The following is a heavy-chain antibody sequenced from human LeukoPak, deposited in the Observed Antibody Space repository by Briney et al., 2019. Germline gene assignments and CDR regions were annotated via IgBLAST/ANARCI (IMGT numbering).Heavy chain of an antibody. CDR1: GGSFSGYY. CDR3: ARVARPRRNYDYVWGSYRYGLYYFDY. D-gene: IGHD3-16*02. CDR2: INHSGST. V-gene: IGHV4-34*01. Sequence: PSETLSLTCAVYGGSFSGYYWSWIRQPPGKGLEWIGEINHSGSTNYNPSLKSRVTISVDTSKNQFSLKLSSVTAADTAVYYCARVARPRRNYDYVWGSYRYGLYYFDYWGQGTLVSVSS. J-gene: IGHJ4*02.